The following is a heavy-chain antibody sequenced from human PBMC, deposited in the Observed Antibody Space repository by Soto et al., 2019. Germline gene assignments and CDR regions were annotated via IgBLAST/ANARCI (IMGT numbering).Heavy chain of an antibody. V-gene: IGHV3-21*01. CDR3: ARAPSVGYNYGYFDY. CDR2: ISSSSSYI. D-gene: IGHD5-12*01. CDR1: GFTFSSYS. Sequence: SLRLSCAASGFTFSSYSMNWVRQAPGKGLEWVSSISSSSSYIYYADSVKGRFTISRDNARNSLYLQMNSLRAEDTAVYYCARAPSVGYNYGYFDYWGQGTLVTVSS. J-gene: IGHJ4*02.